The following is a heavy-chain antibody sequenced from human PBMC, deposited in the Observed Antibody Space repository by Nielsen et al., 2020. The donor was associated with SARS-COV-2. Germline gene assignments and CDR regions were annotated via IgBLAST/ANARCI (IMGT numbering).Heavy chain of an antibody. CDR1: GFTFSSYA. D-gene: IGHD6-13*01. V-gene: IGHV3-33*08. CDR2: IWYDGSNK. Sequence: GGSLRLSCAASGFTFSSYAMSWVRQAPGKGLEWVAVIWYDGSNKYYADSVKGRFTISRDNSKNTLYLQMNSLRAEDTAVYYCAREGSAAAVSGFDYWGQGTLVTVSS. CDR3: AREGSAAAVSGFDY. J-gene: IGHJ4*02.